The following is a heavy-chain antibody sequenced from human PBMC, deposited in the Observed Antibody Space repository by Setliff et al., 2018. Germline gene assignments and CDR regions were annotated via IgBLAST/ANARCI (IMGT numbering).Heavy chain of an antibody. Sequence: GASVKVSCKASGYIFTSYGISWVRKAPGQKLEYLGWIGGYNGNTNYAQKLQGRVTMTIDTFTSTVYMELRNLRSDDTAVYYCARDYRGELHYWGQGTLVTVSS. D-gene: IGHD1-26*01. CDR3: ARDYRGELHY. CDR2: IGGYNGNT. V-gene: IGHV1-18*01. J-gene: IGHJ4*02. CDR1: GYIFTSYG.